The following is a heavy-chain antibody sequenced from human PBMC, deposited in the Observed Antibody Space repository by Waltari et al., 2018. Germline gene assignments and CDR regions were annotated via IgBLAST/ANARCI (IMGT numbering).Heavy chain of an antibody. V-gene: IGHV1-69*01. CDR2: INPIIGSA. CDR1: GYTFTGYY. D-gene: IGHD6-13*01. CDR3: ARSGQQLPHVDY. Sequence: QVQLVQSGAEVKKPGASVKVSCKASGYTFTGYYMHWVRQAPGQGLEWMGRINPIIGSANYAQTFQGRVTITADESTSTAYMERSSLRSEDTAVYYCARSGQQLPHVDYWCQGTLVTVSS. J-gene: IGHJ4*02.